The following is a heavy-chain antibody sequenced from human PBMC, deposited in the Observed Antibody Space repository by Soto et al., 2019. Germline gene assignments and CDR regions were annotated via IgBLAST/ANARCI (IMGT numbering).Heavy chain of an antibody. J-gene: IGHJ5*02. CDR1: GFTFSSYG. CDR2: ISYDGSNK. CDR3: AKDLIAAAGTGWFDP. Sequence: QVQLVESGGGVVQPGRSLRLSCAASGFTFSSYGMHWVRQAPGKGLEWVAVISYDGSNKYYADSVKGRFTISRDNSKNRLYLQMNSLRGEDTAVYYCAKDLIAAAGTGWFDPWGQGTLVTVSS. D-gene: IGHD6-13*01. V-gene: IGHV3-30*18.